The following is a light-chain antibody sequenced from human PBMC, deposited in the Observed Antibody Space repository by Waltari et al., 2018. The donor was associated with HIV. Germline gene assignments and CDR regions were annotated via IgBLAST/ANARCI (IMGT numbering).Light chain of an antibody. Sequence: QSALTQPPSVAGPPGQSLPISCTGNSKDIRGYAYDSWYQQHPGKAPKLMILDVNKRPSGVPARFSGSKSGHTASLTISGLQADDEADYYCCSYAGSYTEIFGGGTKLTVL. CDR2: DVN. CDR3: CSYAGSYTEI. CDR1: SKDIRGYAY. V-gene: IGLV2-11*01. J-gene: IGLJ2*01.